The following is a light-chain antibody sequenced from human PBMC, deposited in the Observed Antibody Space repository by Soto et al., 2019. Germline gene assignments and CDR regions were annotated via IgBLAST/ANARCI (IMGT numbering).Light chain of an antibody. CDR2: AAS. CDR1: QGINNW. Sequence: DTQMTQSPSSVSASVGDRVTITCRASQGINNWLAWYQEKPGKAPKLLIYAASSLQSGVPSRFSGSGSGTEFTLTISSLQPEDFATYHCQQANSFPPTFGPGTKVDIK. V-gene: IGKV1-12*01. J-gene: IGKJ3*01. CDR3: QQANSFPPT.